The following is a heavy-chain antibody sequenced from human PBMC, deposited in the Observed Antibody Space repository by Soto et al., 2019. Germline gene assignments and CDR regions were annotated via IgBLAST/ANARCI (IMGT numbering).Heavy chain of an antibody. CDR2: IIPIFGTA. CDR3: ARDGVLLWFGELLLGPLWFDP. Sequence: ASVKVSCKASGGTFSSYAISWVRQAPGQGLEWMGGIIPIFGTANYAQKFQGRVTITADESTSTAYMELSSLRSEDTAVYYCARDGVLLWFGELLLGPLWFDPWGQGTLVTVSS. CDR1: GGTFSSYA. V-gene: IGHV1-69*13. D-gene: IGHD3-10*01. J-gene: IGHJ5*02.